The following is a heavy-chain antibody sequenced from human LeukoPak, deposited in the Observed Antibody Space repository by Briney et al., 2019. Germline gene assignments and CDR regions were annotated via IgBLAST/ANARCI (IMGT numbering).Heavy chain of an antibody. CDR2: INAGNGKT. CDR1: GYTFTDYA. Sequence: ASVKVSCKTSGYTFTDYAVQWVRQAPGQRLEWMGWINAGNGKTKYSQKFQDRVTITRDTSATKAYLDLNSLRSEDTAVYYCARARWTSTVTTYYLDYWGQGTLVTVSS. D-gene: IGHD4-17*01. CDR3: ARARWTSTVTTYYLDY. V-gene: IGHV1-3*01. J-gene: IGHJ4*02.